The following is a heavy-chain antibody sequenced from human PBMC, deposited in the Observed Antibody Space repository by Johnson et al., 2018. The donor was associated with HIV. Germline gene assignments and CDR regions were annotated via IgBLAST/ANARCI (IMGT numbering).Heavy chain of an antibody. D-gene: IGHD1-26*01. J-gene: IGHJ3*02. V-gene: IGHV3-23*04. CDR1: GFTFSSYA. Sequence: EVQVVESGGGVVHPGRSLRLSCAASGFTFSSYAMHWVRQAPGKGLECVSAISGSGGSTYYADSVKGRFTISRDNSKNTLYLQMNSLRAEDTAVYYCAERVGATGGAFDIWGQGTMVTVSS. CDR2: ISGSGGST. CDR3: AERVGATGGAFDI.